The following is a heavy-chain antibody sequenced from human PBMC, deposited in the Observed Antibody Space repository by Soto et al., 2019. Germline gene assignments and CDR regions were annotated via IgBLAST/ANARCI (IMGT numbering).Heavy chain of an antibody. CDR2: IYWDDDK. V-gene: IGHV2-5*02. CDR3: AHSKYCGGDCNFDY. CDR1: GFSLSTSGVG. D-gene: IGHD2-21*01. Sequence: QITLKESGPTLVKPTQTLTLTCTFSGFSLSTSGVGVGWIRQPPGKALEWLALIYWDDDKRYSPSLKSRLTNTKDTSKNQVVLTMTNMDPVDTATYYFAHSKYCGGDCNFDYWGQGTLVTVSS. J-gene: IGHJ4*02.